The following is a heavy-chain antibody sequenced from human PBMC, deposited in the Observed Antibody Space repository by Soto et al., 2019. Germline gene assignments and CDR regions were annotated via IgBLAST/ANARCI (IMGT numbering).Heavy chain of an antibody. J-gene: IGHJ4*02. D-gene: IGHD6-13*01. CDR1: GGSISSSNW. V-gene: IGHV4-4*02. CDR3: ARSPGSWFFDS. CDR2: IYHSGIT. Sequence: QVQLQESGPGLVKPSGTLSLTCAVSGGSISSSNWLSWVRQPPGKGLEWIGEIYHSGITNYNPSLKSRVTILVDNSKNQFSLNLNSVTAADTAVYYCARSPGSWFFDSWGQGTLVTVSS.